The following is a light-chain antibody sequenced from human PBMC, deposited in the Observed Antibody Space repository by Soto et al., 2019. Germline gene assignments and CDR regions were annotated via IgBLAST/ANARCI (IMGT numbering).Light chain of an antibody. V-gene: IGLV1-44*01. J-gene: IGLJ3*02. CDR2: SNN. Sequence: QSVLTQPPSASGTPGQRVTISCSGSSSNIGRNSVNWYKQLPGAAPKLLISSNNQRPSGFPDRFSGSKSGTAASLAISGLQSEDEAYYYCAAWDDSLNGSVFGGGTKLTVL. CDR1: SSNIGRNS. CDR3: AAWDDSLNGSV.